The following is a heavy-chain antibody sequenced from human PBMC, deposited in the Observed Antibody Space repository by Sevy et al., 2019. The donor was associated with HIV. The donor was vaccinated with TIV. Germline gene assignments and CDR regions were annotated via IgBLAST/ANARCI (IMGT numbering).Heavy chain of an antibody. CDR3: ARLTVAGLGGWLDP. Sequence: ASVKVSCKASGGTFNRYAISWVRQAPGHGLEWLGGIIPIFGTTNYAQKFQGRVTITADESTSTAYMEVSSLRSEDTVVYYCARLTVAGLGGWLDPWGHGTLVTVSS. J-gene: IGHJ5*02. V-gene: IGHV1-69*13. D-gene: IGHD6-19*01. CDR2: IIPIFGTT. CDR1: GGTFNRYA.